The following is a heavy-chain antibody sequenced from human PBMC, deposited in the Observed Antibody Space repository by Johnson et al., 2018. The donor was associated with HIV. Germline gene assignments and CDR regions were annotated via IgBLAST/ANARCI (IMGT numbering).Heavy chain of an antibody. D-gene: IGHD3-16*01. CDR1: GFTFSIYA. CDR3: AKHLPTLVDAFDI. J-gene: IGHJ3*02. CDR2: ISGTGGST. Sequence: VHLVESGGGVVRPGRSLRLSCAASGFTFSIYALSWVRQAPGKGLEWVSVISGTGGSTHYADSVKGRFTNSRNNSKNPLYLQLNRLRAEDTAVFYCAKHLPTLVDAFDIWGQGTMVTVSS. V-gene: IGHV3-23*04.